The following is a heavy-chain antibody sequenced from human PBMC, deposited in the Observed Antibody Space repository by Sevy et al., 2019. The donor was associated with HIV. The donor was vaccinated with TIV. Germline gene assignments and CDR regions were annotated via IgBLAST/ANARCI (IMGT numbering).Heavy chain of an antibody. V-gene: IGHV3-33*01. CDR3: ASGLKAAILTGNYYGMDV. J-gene: IGHJ6*02. D-gene: IGHD3-9*01. CDR1: GFTFSSYG. Sequence: GGSLRLSCAASGFTFSSYGMHWVRQAPGKGLEWVAVIWYDGSNKYYADSVKGRFTISRDNSKNTLYLQMNSLRAEDTAVYYCASGLKAAILTGNYYGMDVWGQGTTVTVSS. CDR2: IWYDGSNK.